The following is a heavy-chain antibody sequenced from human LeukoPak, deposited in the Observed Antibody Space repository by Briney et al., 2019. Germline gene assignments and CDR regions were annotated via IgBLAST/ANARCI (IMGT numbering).Heavy chain of an antibody. CDR1: GYTFTGYY. Sequence: ASVKVSCKASGYTFTGYYMHWVRQAPGQGLEWMGWINPNSGGTNYAQKFQGRVTMTRDTSISTAYMELSRLRSDDTAVYYCARTRGSHISMAYLDYWGQGTLVTVSS. D-gene: IGHD2/OR15-2a*01. V-gene: IGHV1-2*02. CDR2: INPNSGGT. J-gene: IGHJ4*02. CDR3: ARTRGSHISMAYLDY.